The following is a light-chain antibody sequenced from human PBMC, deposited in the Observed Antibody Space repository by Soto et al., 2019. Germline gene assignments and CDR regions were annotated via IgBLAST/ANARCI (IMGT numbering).Light chain of an antibody. V-gene: IGLV2-14*01. Sequence: QSALTQPASVSGSPGQSITISCTGTSSDVGGYNYVSWYQQHPGKAPKLMIYEVSNRPSGVSNRFSGSKSGNTASLTISGLQAEDEADYYCSSSTSSSIVVFGGGTKLTVL. J-gene: IGLJ2*01. CDR2: EVS. CDR1: SSDVGGYNY. CDR3: SSSTSSSIVV.